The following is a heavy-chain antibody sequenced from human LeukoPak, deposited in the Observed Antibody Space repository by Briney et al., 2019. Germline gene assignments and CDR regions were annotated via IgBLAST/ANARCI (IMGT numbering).Heavy chain of an antibody. Sequence: QPGGSLRLSCAASGFTFSSYAMSWVRQAPGKGLEWVSAITNSGGTTYYADSVKGRFTISRDNSKNTLYLQMNSLSAEDTAIYYCARYLLGIYYQGLDYWGQGTLVTVSS. D-gene: IGHD1-26*01. V-gene: IGHV3-23*01. CDR1: GFTFSSYA. CDR3: ARYLLGIYYQGLDY. CDR2: ITNSGGTT. J-gene: IGHJ4*02.